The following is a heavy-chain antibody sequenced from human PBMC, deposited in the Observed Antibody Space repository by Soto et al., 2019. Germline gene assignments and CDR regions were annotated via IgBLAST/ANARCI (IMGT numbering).Heavy chain of an antibody. V-gene: IGHV3-74*01. Sequence: EVQLVESGGGLVQPGGSLRLSCAAAGFTSKNYWMHWVRQAPGKGLVWVSRINSDGSSTSYADSVKGRFPISRDNAKNTLYLQMNSLRAEDTAVYYCARDQNDYGEFDYWGQGTLVTVSS. CDR1: GFTSKNYW. CDR2: INSDGSST. D-gene: IGHD4-17*01. J-gene: IGHJ4*02. CDR3: ARDQNDYGEFDY.